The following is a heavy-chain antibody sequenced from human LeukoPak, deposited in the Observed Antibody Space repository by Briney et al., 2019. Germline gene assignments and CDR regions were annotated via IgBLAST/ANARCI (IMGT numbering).Heavy chain of an antibody. J-gene: IGHJ4*02. V-gene: IGHV5-51*01. CDR2: IYPGDSDT. CDR1: GYSFTSYW. D-gene: IGHD1-1*01. Sequence: GESLKISCKGSGYSFTSYWIGWVRQMPGKGLEWMGIIYPGDSDTRYSPSFQGQVTISADKSISTAYLQWSSLKASDTAMYYCARARPDTYSWTYYFDYWGQGTLVTVSS. CDR3: ARARPDTYSWTYYFDY.